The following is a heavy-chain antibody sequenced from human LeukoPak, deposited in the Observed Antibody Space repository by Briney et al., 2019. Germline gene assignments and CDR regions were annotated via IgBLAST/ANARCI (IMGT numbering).Heavy chain of an antibody. V-gene: IGHV3-23*01. CDR2: IDNSGGYT. CDR3: AKGDYYDFDY. D-gene: IGHD3-10*01. J-gene: IGHJ4*02. Sequence: GGSLRLSCAASGFTFGTYAMSWVRQAPGKGLEWVSTIDNSGGYTYYADSVKGRFTISRDNSKNTLYLQMNSLRAEDTAVYYCAKGDYYDFDYWGQGTLVTVSS. CDR1: GFTFGTYA.